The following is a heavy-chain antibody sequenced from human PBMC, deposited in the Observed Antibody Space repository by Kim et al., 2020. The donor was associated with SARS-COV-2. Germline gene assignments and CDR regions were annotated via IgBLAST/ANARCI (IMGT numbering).Heavy chain of an antibody. D-gene: IGHD3-10*01. CDR2: INWDGTST. V-gene: IGHV3-43*01. CDR3: AKDTQRSGRAYYYFHYG. CDR1: GFTFDDYN. J-gene: IGHJ6*01. Sequence: GGSLRLSCAASGFTFDDYNMHWVRLVPGKGLEWVSLINWDGTSTYYADSVKGRFTISRDNSKNSLYLRMSRLRTEDTALYFCAKDTQRSGRAYYYFHYG.